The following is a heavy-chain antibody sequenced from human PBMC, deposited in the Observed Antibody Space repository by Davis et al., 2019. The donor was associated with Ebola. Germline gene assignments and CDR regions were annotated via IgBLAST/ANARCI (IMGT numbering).Heavy chain of an antibody. V-gene: IGHV3-11*01. CDR3: AGRRSWRSGYTSSYFQH. J-gene: IGHJ1*01. Sequence: GESLKISCAASGFTFSDYYMSWIRQAPGKGLEWVSYISSSGSTIYYADSVKGRFTISRDNAKNSLYLQMNSLRAEDTAVYYCAGRRSWRSGYTSSYFQHWGQGTLVTVSS. CDR2: ISSSGSTI. D-gene: IGHD3-22*01. CDR1: GFTFSDYY.